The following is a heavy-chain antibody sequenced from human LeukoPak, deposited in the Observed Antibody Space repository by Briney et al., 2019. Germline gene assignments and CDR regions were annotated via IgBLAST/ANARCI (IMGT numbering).Heavy chain of an antibody. CDR3: AKISAVVTAIRPFDY. CDR2: ISGSGGST. D-gene: IGHD2-21*02. Sequence: GGSLRLSCAASGFTFSSYAMSWVRQAPGKGLEWVSAISGSGGSTYYADSVKGRFTISRDNSKNTLHLQMNSLRAEDTAVYYCAKISAVVTAIRPFDYWGQGTLVTVSS. V-gene: IGHV3-23*01. J-gene: IGHJ4*02. CDR1: GFTFSSYA.